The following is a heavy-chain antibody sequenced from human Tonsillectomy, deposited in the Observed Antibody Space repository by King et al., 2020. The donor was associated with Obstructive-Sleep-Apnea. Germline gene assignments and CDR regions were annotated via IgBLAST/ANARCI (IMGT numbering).Heavy chain of an antibody. V-gene: IGHV4-34*01. D-gene: IGHD3-9*01. CDR2: INHSGST. CDR1: GGSFSGYY. CDR3: ALGDFLTGPDS. J-gene: IGHJ4*02. Sequence: VQLQQWGAGLLKPSETLSLTCAVYGGSFSGYYWSWISQPPGKGLEWIGEINHSGSTNYNPSLKSRVTISVDTSKNQFSLKLSSVTAADRAVYYCALGDFLTGPDSCGQGTLVTVSS.